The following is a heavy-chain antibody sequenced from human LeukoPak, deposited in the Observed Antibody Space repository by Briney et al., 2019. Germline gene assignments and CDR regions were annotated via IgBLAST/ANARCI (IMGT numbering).Heavy chain of an antibody. J-gene: IGHJ6*03. CDR3: ARDSWYGSGSKNYYYYYMDV. Sequence: SVKVSCKASGGTFSSYAISWVRQAPGQGLEWMGGIIPIFGTANYAQKFQGRVTITTDESTSTAYMELSSLRSEDTAVYYCARDSWYGSGSKNYYYYYMDVWGKGTTVTVSS. V-gene: IGHV1-69*05. D-gene: IGHD3-10*01. CDR2: IIPIFGTA. CDR1: GGTFSSYA.